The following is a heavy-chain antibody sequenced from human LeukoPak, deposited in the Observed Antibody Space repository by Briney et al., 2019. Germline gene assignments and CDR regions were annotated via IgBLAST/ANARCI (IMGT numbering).Heavy chain of an antibody. CDR3: ARDQGGSYLFDY. Sequence: ASVKVSCKASGYTLTGYYMHWVRQAPGQGLEWMGWINPNSGGTNYAQKFQGRVTMTRDTSISTAYMELSRLRSDDTAAYYCARDQGGSYLFDYWGQGTLVTVSS. CDR1: GYTLTGYY. D-gene: IGHD1-26*01. CDR2: INPNSGGT. J-gene: IGHJ4*02. V-gene: IGHV1-2*02.